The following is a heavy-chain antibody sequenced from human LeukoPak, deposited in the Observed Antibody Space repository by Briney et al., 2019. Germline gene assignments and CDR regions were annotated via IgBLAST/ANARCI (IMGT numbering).Heavy chain of an antibody. Sequence: GESLKISCKGSGYSFTSYWIGWVRQMPGKGLEWMGIIYPGDSDTRYSPSFQGQVTISADKSISTAYLQWSSLKASDTAMYYCARRYCTNGVCYFESTYYFDYWGQGTLVTVSS. CDR2: IYPGDSDT. CDR3: ARRYCTNGVCYFESTYYFDY. J-gene: IGHJ4*02. D-gene: IGHD2-8*01. CDR1: GYSFTSYW. V-gene: IGHV5-51*01.